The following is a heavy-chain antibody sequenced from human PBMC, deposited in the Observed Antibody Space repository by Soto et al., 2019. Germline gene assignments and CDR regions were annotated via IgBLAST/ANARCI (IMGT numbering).Heavy chain of an antibody. CDR2: INKDGSER. CDR3: ARDGHNKKDVEH. Sequence: EVQLVESGGVLVQPGGSLRLSCVAPGFTFDDYWMNWVRQAPGKGLEWVAIINKDGSERYYVDSVKGRFTISRDNSKNSLFQHMNTLRAEDTALYYCARDGHNKKDVEHWGQGALVSVSS. CDR1: GFTFDDYW. J-gene: IGHJ5*02. V-gene: IGHV3-7*01. D-gene: IGHD1-20*01.